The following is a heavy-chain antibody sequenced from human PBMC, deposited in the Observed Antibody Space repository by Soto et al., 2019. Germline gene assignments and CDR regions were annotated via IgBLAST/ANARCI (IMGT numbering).Heavy chain of an antibody. D-gene: IGHD3-3*01. J-gene: IGHJ5*02. Sequence: QVQLVESGGGVVQPGRSLRLSCAASGFTFRNYVMHWVRQAPGKGLEWLAVISYDGNNKNYADSVKGRFTISRDNSKNTRNRQMNSLRAEDTAVYFCARDVTMRDWFDPWGQGTLVTVSS. V-gene: IGHV3-30-3*01. CDR2: ISYDGNNK. CDR1: GFTFRNYV. CDR3: ARDVTMRDWFDP.